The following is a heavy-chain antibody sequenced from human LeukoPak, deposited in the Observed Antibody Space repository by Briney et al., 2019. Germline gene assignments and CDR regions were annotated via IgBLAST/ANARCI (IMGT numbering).Heavy chain of an antibody. V-gene: IGHV3-23*01. J-gene: IGHJ6*02. D-gene: IGHD6-19*01. CDR1: GFTFSSYA. CDR3: AKGRAVAGIFYYGMDV. Sequence: GGSLRLSCAASGFTFSSYAMSWVRQAPGKGLEWVSAISGSGGSTYYADSVKGRFTISRDNSKNTLYLQMNSLRAEDTAVYYCAKGRAVAGIFYYGMDVWSQGTTVTVSS. CDR2: ISGSGGST.